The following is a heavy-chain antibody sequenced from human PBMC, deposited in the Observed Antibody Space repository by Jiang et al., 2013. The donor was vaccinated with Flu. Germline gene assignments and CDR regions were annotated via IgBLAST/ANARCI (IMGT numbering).Heavy chain of an antibody. J-gene: IGHJ4*02. CDR2: IVVGSGNT. CDR3: AAGGPGDLAAGFDY. D-gene: IGHD2-15*01. V-gene: IGHV1-58*01. CDR1: GFTFTSSA. Sequence: GREVKKPGTSVKVSCKASGFTFTSSAVQWVRQARGQRLEWIGWIVVGSGNTNYAQKFQERVTITRDMSTSTAYMELSSLRSEDTAVYYCAAGGPGDLAAGFDYWGQGTLVTVSS.